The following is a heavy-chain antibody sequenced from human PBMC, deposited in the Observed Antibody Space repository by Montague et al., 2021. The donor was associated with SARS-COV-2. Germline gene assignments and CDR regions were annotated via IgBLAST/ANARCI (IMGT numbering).Heavy chain of an antibody. CDR1: GGSISSYY. CDR3: ARGSGWMGNAFDI. Sequence: SETLSLTCTVSGGSISSYYWSWIRQPPGKGLEWIGYIYYSGSTXSXPSXKSRVTISVDTSKNQFSLKLSSVTAADTAVYYCARGSGWMGNAFDIWGQGTMVAVSS. CDR2: IYYSGST. D-gene: IGHD6-19*01. V-gene: IGHV4-59*01. J-gene: IGHJ3*02.